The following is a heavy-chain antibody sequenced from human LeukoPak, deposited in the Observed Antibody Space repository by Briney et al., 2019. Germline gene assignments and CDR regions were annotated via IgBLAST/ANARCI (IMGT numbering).Heavy chain of an antibody. CDR3: ARDVAYCSTTTCYRGLGY. D-gene: IGHD2-2*01. Sequence: PSQTLSLTCTVSGDSISSGSFYWSWIRQPAGKGLEWIERTYTSGSTNYNPSLKSRVTISVDTSKNQFSLNLSSVTAADTAVYYCARDVAYCSTTTCYRGLGYWGQGTLVTVS. V-gene: IGHV4-61*02. CDR2: TYTSGST. CDR1: GDSISSGSFY. J-gene: IGHJ4*02.